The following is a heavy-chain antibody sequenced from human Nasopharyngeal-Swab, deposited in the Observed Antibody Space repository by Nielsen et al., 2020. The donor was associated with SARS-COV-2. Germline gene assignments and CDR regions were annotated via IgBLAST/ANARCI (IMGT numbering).Heavy chain of an antibody. CDR1: GFTFDDYA. V-gene: IGHV3-9*01. CDR2: ISRNAASI. CDR3: AKGSRSSYYDAYYYSMDV. D-gene: IGHD4-11*01. J-gene: IGHJ6*03. Sequence: SLKISCAVSGFTFDDYAMHWVRQAPGKGLEWVSSISRNAASIGYAASVKGRFTISRDNAKNSLYLQMSTLRAEDTALYYCAKGSRSSYYDAYYYSMDVWGKGTTVTVSS.